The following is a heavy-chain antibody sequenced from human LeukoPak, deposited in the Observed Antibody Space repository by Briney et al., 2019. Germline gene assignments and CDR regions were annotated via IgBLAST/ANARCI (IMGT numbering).Heavy chain of an antibody. CDR2: INPNSGGT. D-gene: IGHD3-3*01. J-gene: IGHJ4*02. CDR1: GYTFTGYY. CDR3: ARDTPKGVGYFDY. Sequence: ASVKVSCKASGYTFTGYYMHWVRQAPGQGLEWMGWINPNSGGTNYAQKFQGRVTITADESTSTAYMELSSLRSEDTAVYYCARDTPKGVGYFDYWGQGTLVTVSS. V-gene: IGHV1-2*02.